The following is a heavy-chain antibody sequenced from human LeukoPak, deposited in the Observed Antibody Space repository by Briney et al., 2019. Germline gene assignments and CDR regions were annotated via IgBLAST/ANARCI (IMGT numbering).Heavy chain of an antibody. V-gene: IGHV3-48*03. CDR2: ISSSGSTI. D-gene: IGHD3-10*01. CDR1: GFTFSSYE. J-gene: IGHJ4*02. CDR3: ARDWAGAYLFDY. Sequence: PGGSLRLSCAASGFTFSSYEMSWVRQAPGKGLEWVSYISSSGSTIYYADSVKGRFTISRDNAKNSLYLQMNSLRAEDTAVYYCARDWAGAYLFDYWGQGTLVTVSS.